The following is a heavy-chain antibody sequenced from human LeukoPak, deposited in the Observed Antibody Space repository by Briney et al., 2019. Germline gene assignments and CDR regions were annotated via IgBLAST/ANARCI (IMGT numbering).Heavy chain of an antibody. CDR2: IYSGGST. V-gene: IGHV3-53*04. D-gene: IGHD1-1*01. Sequence: GGSLRLSCAASGFTVSSNYMSWVRQAPGKGLEGVSVIYSGGSTYYADSVKGRFTISRHNSKTTLYLQMNSLRAEDTAVYYCARDNWNDDHYYYYGMDVWGQGTTVTVSS. CDR1: GFTVSSNY. J-gene: IGHJ6*02. CDR3: ARDNWNDDHYYYYGMDV.